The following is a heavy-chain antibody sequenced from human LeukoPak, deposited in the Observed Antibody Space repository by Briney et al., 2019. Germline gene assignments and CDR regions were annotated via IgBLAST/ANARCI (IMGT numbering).Heavy chain of an antibody. J-gene: IGHJ4*02. Sequence: PGGSLRLSCAASGFTFSSYGMHWVRQAPGKGLEWVAVISYDGSNKYYADSVKGRFTISRDNAKKSLYLQMNSLRAEDTAMYYCARDLSHYYDGSDYYGYWGQGTLVTVSS. V-gene: IGHV3-30*03. CDR2: ISYDGSNK. D-gene: IGHD3-22*01. CDR3: ARDLSHYYDGSDYYGY. CDR1: GFTFSSYG.